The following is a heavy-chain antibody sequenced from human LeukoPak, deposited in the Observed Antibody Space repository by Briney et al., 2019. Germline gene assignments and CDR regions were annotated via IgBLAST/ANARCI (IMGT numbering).Heavy chain of an antibody. D-gene: IGHD5-18*01. J-gene: IGHJ4*02. Sequence: PGGSLRLSRVASGFTFTRYGMHWGRQAPGKGLEWLAVISSDGRDKHHADSVKGRFTISRDNSKNPLYLQMNSLRAEDTAVYYCARGPPIHSFSLSYWGQGTLVTVSS. V-gene: IGHV3-30*03. CDR3: ARGPPIHSFSLSY. CDR2: ISSDGRDK. CDR1: GFTFTRYG.